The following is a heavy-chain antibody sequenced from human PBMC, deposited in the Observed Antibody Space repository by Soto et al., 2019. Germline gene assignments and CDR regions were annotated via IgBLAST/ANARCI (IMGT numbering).Heavy chain of an antibody. CDR3: SRVPTGRHDALDI. V-gene: IGHV3-64*01. Sequence: PGGSLRLSCAASGFTFSNYAMHWVRQAPGKGLEYVSAISSNGGSTYYANSVKGRFTISRDNSKNTLYLQMGSLRAEDMAVYYCSRVPTGRHDALDIWGQGTMVTVSS. CDR1: GFTFSNYA. J-gene: IGHJ3*02. CDR2: ISSNGGST.